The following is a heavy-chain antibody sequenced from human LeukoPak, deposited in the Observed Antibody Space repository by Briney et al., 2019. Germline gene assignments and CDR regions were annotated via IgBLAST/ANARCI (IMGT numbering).Heavy chain of an antibody. Sequence: SETLSLTCTVSGYSISSGYYWGWIRQPPGKGLEWIGSIYHSGSTYYNPSLKSRVTISLDTSKNQFSLKLSSVTAADTAVYYCAREPSRLEGIAVAGTGDYWGQGTLVTVSS. CDR3: AREPSRLEGIAVAGTGDY. CDR2: IYHSGST. CDR1: GYSISSGYY. J-gene: IGHJ4*02. V-gene: IGHV4-38-2*02. D-gene: IGHD6-19*01.